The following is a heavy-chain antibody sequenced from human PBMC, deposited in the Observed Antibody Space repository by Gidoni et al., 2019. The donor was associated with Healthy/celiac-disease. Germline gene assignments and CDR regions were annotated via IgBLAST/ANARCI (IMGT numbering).Heavy chain of an antibody. CDR1: GGSISSSSYY. CDR3: ARDRMVTFDY. J-gene: IGHJ4*02. V-gene: IGHV4-39*07. Sequence: QLQLQESGPGLVKPSETLSLTCTVSGGSISSSSYYWGWIRQPPGMGLEWIGSIYYSGSTYYNPSLKSRVTISVDTSKNQFSLKLSSVTAADTAVYYCARDRMVTFDYWGQGTLVTVSS. D-gene: IGHD2-21*02. CDR2: IYYSGST.